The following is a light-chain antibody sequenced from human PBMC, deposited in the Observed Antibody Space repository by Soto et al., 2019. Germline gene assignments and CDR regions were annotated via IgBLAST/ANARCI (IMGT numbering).Light chain of an antibody. Sequence: DIQMTQSPSSLSASVGDRVTITCRASQGIRNALAWYQKKPGRYPERLMYSASTLQSGFPSRFSGSGSGTEFALTISGLQPEDFATYDCLQHDSHPYRFGLGTRLE. V-gene: IGKV1-17*01. CDR1: QGIRNA. CDR2: SAS. CDR3: LQHDSHPYR. J-gene: IGKJ2*03.